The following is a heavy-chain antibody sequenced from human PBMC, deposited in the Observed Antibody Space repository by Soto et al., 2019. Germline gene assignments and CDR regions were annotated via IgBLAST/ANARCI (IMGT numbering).Heavy chain of an antibody. Sequence: HPGGSLRLSCAASGFTFSSYGMHWVRQAPGKGLEWVAVISYDGSNKYYADSVKGRFTISRDNSKNTLYLQMNSLRAEDTAVYYCAKNGAIAVAGHFDYWGQGTLVTVYS. D-gene: IGHD6-19*01. CDR3: AKNGAIAVAGHFDY. CDR2: ISYDGSNK. V-gene: IGHV3-30*18. CDR1: GFTFSSYG. J-gene: IGHJ4*02.